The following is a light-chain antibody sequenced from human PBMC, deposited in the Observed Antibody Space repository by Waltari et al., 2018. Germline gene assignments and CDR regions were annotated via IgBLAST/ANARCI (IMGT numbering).Light chain of an antibody. V-gene: IGLV2-23*03. CDR2: EGS. CDR1: SRDVGSYNL. Sequence: QSALTQPASVSGSPGQSITISCTGTSRDVGSYNLVSWYQQHPGKAPKLMIYEGSKRPSGVSNRFSGSKSGNTASLTISGLQAEDEADYYCCSYAGSSTFERVFGGGTKLTVL. J-gene: IGLJ3*02. CDR3: CSYAGSSTFERV.